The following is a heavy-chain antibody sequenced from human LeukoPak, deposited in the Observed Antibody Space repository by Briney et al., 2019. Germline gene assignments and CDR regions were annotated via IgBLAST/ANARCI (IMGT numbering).Heavy chain of an antibody. Sequence: ASVKVSCKASGGTFSSYAISWVRQAPGQGLEWMGGIIPIFGTANYAQKFQGRVTITADESTSTAYMELSSLRSEDTAVYYCARQPSGTSFTYYYYYHMDVWGKGTTVTVSS. CDR1: GGTFSSYA. J-gene: IGHJ6*03. CDR2: IIPIFGTA. V-gene: IGHV1-69*13. D-gene: IGHD2-2*01. CDR3: ARQPSGTSFTYYYYYHMDV.